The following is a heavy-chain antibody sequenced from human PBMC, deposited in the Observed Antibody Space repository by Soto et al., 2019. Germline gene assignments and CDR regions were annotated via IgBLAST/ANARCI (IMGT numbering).Heavy chain of an antibody. CDR3: AKGGGENYYYDSSGHAFDI. D-gene: IGHD3-22*01. Sequence: GESLKISCAASGFTFSSYAMSWVRQAPGKGLEWVSYISSSSSGIYDADSVKGRFTISRDNSKNTLYLQMNSLRAEDTAVYYCAKGGGENYYYDSSGHAFDIWGQGTMVT. CDR1: GFTFSSYA. V-gene: IGHV3-23*01. J-gene: IGHJ3*02. CDR2: ISSSSSGI.